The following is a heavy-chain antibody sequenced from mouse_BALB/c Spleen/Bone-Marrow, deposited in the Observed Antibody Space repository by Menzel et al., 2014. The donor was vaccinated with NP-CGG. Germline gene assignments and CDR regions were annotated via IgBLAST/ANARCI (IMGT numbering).Heavy chain of an antibody. Sequence: VQFQQSGAEVVKPGASVKVSCKASGYTFTNYWMQWVKQRPGQGLEWIGEIEPSDSYTNYNQDFKGKATLTVDKSSSTAYMQLSSLTSEDSAVYYCARGRTTVVSDYWGQGTSLTVSS. CDR3: ARGRTTVVSDY. D-gene: IGHD1-1*01. CDR1: GYTFTNYW. V-gene: IGHV1-69*02. J-gene: IGHJ2*02. CDR2: IEPSDSYT.